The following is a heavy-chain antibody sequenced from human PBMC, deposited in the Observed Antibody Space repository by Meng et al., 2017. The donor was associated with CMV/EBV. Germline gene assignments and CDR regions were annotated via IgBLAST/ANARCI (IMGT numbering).Heavy chain of an antibody. D-gene: IGHD6-25*01. CDR2: IYSGGSR. J-gene: IGHJ6*02. CDR3: ATSGGYYYYGMDV. V-gene: IGHV3-53*01. CDR1: GFTVSINY. Sequence: GGSLRLSRPASGFTVSINYISWASQDPGKGLEWVSVIYSGGSRYHADSVKGRFTISRDNSKNTLYLQMNSLRAEDTAVYYCATSGGYYYYGMDVWGQGTTVTVSS.